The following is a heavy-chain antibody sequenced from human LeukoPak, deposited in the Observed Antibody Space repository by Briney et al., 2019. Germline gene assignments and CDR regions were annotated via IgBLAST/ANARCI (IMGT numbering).Heavy chain of an antibody. CDR2: IYYSGST. CDR1: GGSISSYY. Sequence: SETLSLTCTASGGSISSYYWSWIRQPPGKGLEWIGYIYYSGSTNYNPSLKSRVTISVDTSKNQFSLKLSSVTAADTAVYYCARLPRAGYYYDSSGTKGWYFDLWGRGTLVTVSS. D-gene: IGHD3-22*01. V-gene: IGHV4-59*08. CDR3: ARLPRAGYYYDSSGTKGWYFDL. J-gene: IGHJ2*01.